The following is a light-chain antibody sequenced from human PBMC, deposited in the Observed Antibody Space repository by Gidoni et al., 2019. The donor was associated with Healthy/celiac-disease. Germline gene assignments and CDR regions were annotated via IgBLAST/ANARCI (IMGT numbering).Light chain of an antibody. V-gene: IGKV3-20*01. CDR2: GAS. CDR3: QQYSGSPWT. Sequence: EVVLTQSPGTLSLSPGERATLSCRASPSISSIYLAWYQQKPGQAPRLLIYGASSRATGIPDRFSGSGSGTDFTLTISRLEPEDFAVYYCQQYSGSPWTFXXXTKVEIK. CDR1: PSISSIY. J-gene: IGKJ1*01.